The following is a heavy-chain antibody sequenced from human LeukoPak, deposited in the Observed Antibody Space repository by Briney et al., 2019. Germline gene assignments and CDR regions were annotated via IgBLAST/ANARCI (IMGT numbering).Heavy chain of an antibody. D-gene: IGHD3-22*01. V-gene: IGHV3-7*01. J-gene: IGHJ4*02. CDR3: ARCFFGVITNYFDY. CDR2: IKQDGSEK. CDR1: GFTFSSYW. Sequence: GGSLRLSCAASGFTFSSYWMSWVRQAPGKGLEWVANIKQDGSEKYYVDSVKGRFTISRDNAKNSLYLQMNSLRAEDTAVYYCARCFFGVITNYFDYWGQGTLVTVSS.